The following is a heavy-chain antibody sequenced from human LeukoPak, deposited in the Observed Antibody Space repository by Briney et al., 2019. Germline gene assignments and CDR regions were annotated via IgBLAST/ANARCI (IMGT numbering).Heavy chain of an antibody. D-gene: IGHD4-17*01. CDR3: ARDASTASTGWFDP. CDR1: GFTFSSYS. CDR2: ISSSSSTI. Sequence: PGGSLRLSRAASGFTFSSYSMNWVRQAPGKGLEWVSYISSSSSTIYYADSVKGRFTISRDNAKNSLYLQMNSLRAEDMAVYYCARDASTASTGWFDPWGQGTLVTVSS. J-gene: IGHJ5*02. V-gene: IGHV3-48*04.